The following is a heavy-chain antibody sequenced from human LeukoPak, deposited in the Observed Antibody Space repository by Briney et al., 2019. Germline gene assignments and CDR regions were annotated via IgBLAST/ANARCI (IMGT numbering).Heavy chain of an antibody. CDR2: IYPGDSDT. V-gene: IGHV5-51*01. D-gene: IGHD3-9*01. CDR3: ARHSFTGDDILTGYALRYYYCGMDV. CDR1: GYSFTSYW. J-gene: IGHJ6*02. Sequence: PGESLKISCKGSGYSFTSYWIGWVRQMPGKGLEWMGIIYPGDSDTRYSPSFQGQVTISADKSISTAYLQWSSLKASDTAMYYCARHSFTGDDILTGYALRYYYCGMDVWGQGTTVTVSS.